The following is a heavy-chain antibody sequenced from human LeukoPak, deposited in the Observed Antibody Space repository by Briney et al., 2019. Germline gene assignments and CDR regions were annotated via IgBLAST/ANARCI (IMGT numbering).Heavy chain of an antibody. CDR2: ISSSSSYI. Sequence: GGSLRLSCAASGFTFSSYSMNWVRQAPGKGLEWVSSISSSSSYIYYADSVKGRFTISRDNAKNSPYLQMNSLRAEDTAVYYCARDLRYYYDSSGFDYWGQGTLVTVSS. CDR1: GFTFSSYS. J-gene: IGHJ4*02. V-gene: IGHV3-21*01. CDR3: ARDLRYYYDSSGFDY. D-gene: IGHD3-22*01.